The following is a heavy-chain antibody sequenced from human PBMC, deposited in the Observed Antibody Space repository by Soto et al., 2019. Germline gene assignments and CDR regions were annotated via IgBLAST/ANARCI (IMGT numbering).Heavy chain of an antibody. CDR3: AGGLSGYGDYFAFDV. D-gene: IGHD4-17*01. Sequence: GASVKVSCKAYGYTFTNYNINWVRQATGQGLEWMAWMNPNSGTTGYAQKFQGRVTVTRNTSISTAYMDLSSLRSEDTAVYYCAGGLSGYGDYFAFDVWGQGTMVTVSS. CDR1: GYTFTNYN. J-gene: IGHJ3*01. V-gene: IGHV1-8*01. CDR2: MNPNSGTT.